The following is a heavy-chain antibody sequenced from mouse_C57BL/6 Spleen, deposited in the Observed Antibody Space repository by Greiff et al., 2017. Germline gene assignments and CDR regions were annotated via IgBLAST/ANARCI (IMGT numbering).Heavy chain of an antibody. CDR1: GYAFSSYW. Sequence: VQLQQSGAELVKPGASVQISFKASGYAFSSYWLDWVKQRPGTGLERIGQIYPGDGDTNYNGKIKGKATLTADTSAIKAYMQLSILTCKDSSVYFGARGLLPNAMDYWGQGTTVTVSS. CDR3: ARGLLPNAMDY. D-gene: IGHD1-1*01. J-gene: IGHJ4*01. CDR2: IYPGDGDT. V-gene: IGHV1-80*01.